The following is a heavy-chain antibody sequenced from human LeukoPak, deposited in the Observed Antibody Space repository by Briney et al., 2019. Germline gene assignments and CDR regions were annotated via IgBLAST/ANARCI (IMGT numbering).Heavy chain of an antibody. V-gene: IGHV1-8*01. J-gene: IGHJ6*02. CDR3: ARVGSSSWYVLYYYYGMDV. CDR1: GYTFTSYD. D-gene: IGHD6-13*01. Sequence: ASVKVSCKASGYTFTSYDINWVRQATGQGLEWMGWMNPNSGNIGYAQKFQGRVTMTRNTSISTAYMELSSLRSEDTAVYYCARVGSSSWYVLYYYYGMDVWGQGTTVTVSS. CDR2: MNPNSGNI.